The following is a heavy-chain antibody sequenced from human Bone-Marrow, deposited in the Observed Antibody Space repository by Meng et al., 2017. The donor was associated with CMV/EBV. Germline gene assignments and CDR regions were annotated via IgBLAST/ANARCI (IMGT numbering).Heavy chain of an antibody. CDR1: GGSISSYY. CDR3: ARSGAAGVRNWFDP. J-gene: IGHJ5*02. D-gene: IGHD6-13*01. V-gene: IGHV4-59*12. Sequence: SETLSLTCTVSGGSISSYYWSWIRQPPGKGLEWIGYIYYSGSTNYNPSLKSRVTISVDTSKNQFSLKLSSVTAADTAVYYCARSGAAGVRNWFDPWGQGTLVTVSS. CDR2: IYYSGST.